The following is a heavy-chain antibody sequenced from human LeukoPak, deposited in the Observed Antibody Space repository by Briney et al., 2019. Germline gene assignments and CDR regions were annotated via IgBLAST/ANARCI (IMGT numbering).Heavy chain of an antibody. CDR1: GGSFSGYY. D-gene: IGHD5-18*01. J-gene: IGHJ4*02. CDR3: ARGASRGYSYGPRRFDY. CDR2: INHSGST. Sequence: SETLSLTCAVYGGSFSGYYWSWIRQPPGKGLEWIGEINHSGSTNYNPSLKGRVTISVDTSKNQFSLKLSSVTAADTAVYYCARGASRGYSYGPRRFDYWGQGTLVAVSS. V-gene: IGHV4-34*01.